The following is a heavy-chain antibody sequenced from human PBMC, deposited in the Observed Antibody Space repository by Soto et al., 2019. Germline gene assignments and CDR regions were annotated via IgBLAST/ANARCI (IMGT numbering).Heavy chain of an antibody. J-gene: IGHJ5*02. CDR1: GYTFTSYG. CDR2: ISAYNGNT. CDR3: ARTRRYSSGWYAWFDP. Sequence: GASVKVSCKASGYTFTSYGSSWVRQAPGQGLEWMGWISAYNGNTNYAQKLQGRVTMTTDTSTSTAYMELRSLRSDDTAVYYCARTRRYSSGWYAWFDPWGQGTLVTVSS. V-gene: IGHV1-18*01. D-gene: IGHD6-19*01.